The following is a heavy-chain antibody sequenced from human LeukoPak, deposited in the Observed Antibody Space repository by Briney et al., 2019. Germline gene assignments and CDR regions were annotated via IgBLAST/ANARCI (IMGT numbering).Heavy chain of an antibody. CDR3: ARRSLGDTYYSDN. Sequence: GGAPRLSCAPSRFTRSIYTMHTGPRAPRGGRGYVSAISNNGGSIHYADSVKGRFTISRDNSKNTLYLQMGGLRDEDMAVYYCARRSLGDTYYSDNWGQGTLVSASS. CDR1: RFTRSIYT. V-gene: IGHV3-64*02. J-gene: IGHJ4*02. CDR2: ISNNGGSI. D-gene: IGHD1-26*01.